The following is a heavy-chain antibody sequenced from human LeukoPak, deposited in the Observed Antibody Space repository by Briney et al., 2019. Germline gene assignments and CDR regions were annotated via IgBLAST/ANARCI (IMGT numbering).Heavy chain of an antibody. CDR1: GYTFTSYD. CDR3: ARASLTMGDFWSGYPHDAFDI. CDR2: MNPNSGNT. J-gene: IGHJ3*02. D-gene: IGHD3-3*01. Sequence: GASVKVSCKASGYTFTSYDINWVRQATGQGLEWMGWMNPNSGNTGYAQKFQGRVTMTRNTSISTAYMELSSLRSEDTAVYYCARASLTMGDFWSGYPHDAFDIWGQGTMVTVSS. V-gene: IGHV1-8*01.